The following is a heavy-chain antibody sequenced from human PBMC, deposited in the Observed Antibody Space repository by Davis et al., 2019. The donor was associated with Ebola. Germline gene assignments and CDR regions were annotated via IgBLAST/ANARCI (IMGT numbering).Heavy chain of an antibody. CDR1: GGSISSYY. V-gene: IGHV4-59*12. J-gene: IGHJ5*02. CDR2: IYYSGST. D-gene: IGHD1-26*01. Sequence: SETLSLTCTVSGGSISSYYWSWIRQPPGKGLEWIGYIYYSGSTSYNPSLKSRVTISVDTSKNQFSLKLSSVTAADTAVYYCARGVGATTAWFDPWGQGTLVTVSS. CDR3: ARGVGATTAWFDP.